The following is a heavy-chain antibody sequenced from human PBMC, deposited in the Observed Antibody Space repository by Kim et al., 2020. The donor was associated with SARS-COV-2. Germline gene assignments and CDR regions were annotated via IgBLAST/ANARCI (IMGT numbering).Heavy chain of an antibody. CDR3: ARDLYYDSSGYYYGYFQH. V-gene: IGHV4-39*07. Sequence: KSRVTISVDTSKNQFSLKLSSVTAADTAVYYCARDLYYDSSGYYYGYFQHWGQGTLVTVSS. D-gene: IGHD3-22*01. J-gene: IGHJ1*01.